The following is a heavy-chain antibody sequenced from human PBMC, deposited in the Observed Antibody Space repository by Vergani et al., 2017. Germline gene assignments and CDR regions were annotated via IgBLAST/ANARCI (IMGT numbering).Heavy chain of an antibody. V-gene: IGHV3-7*01. D-gene: IGHD6-19*01. CDR3: AGVSAVAGSFYGMDV. Sequence: EVQLVESGGGVVQPGGSLRLSCAASGFTFSSYWMSWVRQAPGQGLEWVANIKQDGSEKYNVDSVKGRFTISRDNAKNSLYLQMNSLRAEDTAVYYCAGVSAVAGSFYGMDVWGQGTTVTVSS. CDR1: GFTFSSYW. J-gene: IGHJ6*02. CDR2: IKQDGSEK.